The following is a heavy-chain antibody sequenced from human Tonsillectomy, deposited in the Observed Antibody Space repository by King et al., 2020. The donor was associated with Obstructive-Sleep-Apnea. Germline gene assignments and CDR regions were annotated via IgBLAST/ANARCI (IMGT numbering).Heavy chain of an antibody. CDR2: IYYSGST. D-gene: IGHD3-10*01. CDR3: ARVGGVTMVRHNWFDP. CDR1: GGSISSYY. V-gene: IGHV4-59*01. J-gene: IGHJ5*02. Sequence: QLQESGPGLVKPSETLSLTCTVSGGSISSYYWSWIRQPPGKGLEWIGYIYYSGSTNYNPSLKSRVTISVDTSKNQFSLKLSSVTAADTAVYYCARVGGVTMVRHNWFDPWGQGTLVTVSS.